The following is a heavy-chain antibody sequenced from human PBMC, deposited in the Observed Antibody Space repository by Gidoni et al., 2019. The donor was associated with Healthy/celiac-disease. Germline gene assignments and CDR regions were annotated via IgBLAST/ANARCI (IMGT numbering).Heavy chain of an antibody. V-gene: IGHV3-33*01. J-gene: IGHJ4*02. CDR1: GFPFSSYG. D-gene: IGHD5-18*01. CDR2: IWYDGRNK. CDR3: ARDRGASYVLDY. Sequence: QVQLVESGGGVVQPGRSLRLSCAASGFPFSSYGMHWVRQAPGKGLEWVAVIWYDGRNKYYADSVKGRFTISRDNSKNTLYLQMNSLRAEDTAVYYCARDRGASYVLDYWGQGTLVTVSS.